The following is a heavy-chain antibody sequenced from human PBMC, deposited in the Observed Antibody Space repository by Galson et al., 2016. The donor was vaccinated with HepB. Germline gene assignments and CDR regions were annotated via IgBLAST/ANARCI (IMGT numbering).Heavy chain of an antibody. D-gene: IGHD6-19*01. V-gene: IGHV3-48*02. J-gene: IGHJ4*02. Sequence: SLRLSCAASGFTFSNYRMNWVRQAPGKGLEWVSYISRSSSSIYYADSVKGPFTVSRDNVKNSLYLQMNSLRDEDTAVYYCARDGSSEGSQVLSPAWQGLVRSGSETGTGGYLDYWGQGTLASVSS. CDR3: ARDGSSEGSQVLSPAWQGLVRSGSETGTGGYLDY. CDR1: GFTFSNYR. CDR2: ISRSSSSI.